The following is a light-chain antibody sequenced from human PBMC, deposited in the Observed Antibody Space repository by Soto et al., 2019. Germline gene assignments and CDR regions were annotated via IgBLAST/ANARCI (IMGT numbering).Light chain of an antibody. J-gene: IGLJ2*01. CDR1: SSDVGSYNL. CDR2: EGS. CDR3: CSYAGSSTVV. V-gene: IGLV2-23*01. Sequence: QSALTPPASVSGSPGQSITISCTGTSSDVGSYNLVSWYQQHPGKAPKLMIYEGSKRPSGVSNRFSGSKSGNTASLTISGLQAEDEAVYYCCSYAGSSTVVFGGGTKLTVL.